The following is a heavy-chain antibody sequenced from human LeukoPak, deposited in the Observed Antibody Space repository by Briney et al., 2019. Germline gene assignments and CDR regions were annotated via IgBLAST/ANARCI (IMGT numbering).Heavy chain of an antibody. V-gene: IGHV1-46*01. CDR1: GYTFTSYY. CDR3: ARFRDGYNYDY. Sequence: GASVKVSCKASGYTFTSYYMHWVRQAPGQGLEWMGIINPSGGSTSYAQKFQGRVTMTRDMSTSTVCMELGSLRSEDTAVYYCARFRDGYNYDYWGQGTLVIVSS. D-gene: IGHD5-24*01. J-gene: IGHJ4*02. CDR2: INPSGGST.